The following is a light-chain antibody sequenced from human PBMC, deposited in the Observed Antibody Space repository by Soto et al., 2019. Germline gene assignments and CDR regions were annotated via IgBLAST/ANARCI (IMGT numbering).Light chain of an antibody. V-gene: IGKV3-15*01. CDR3: QQYNNWPLT. CDR1: QSVSIN. J-gene: IGKJ4*01. CDR2: GAS. Sequence: EMVMTQSPATVSVSPGERTTLSCRASQSVSINLAWYQQKPGLAPRLLIYGASTRATGIPARFSGSGSGTEFTLTISSLQSEDFAVYYCQQYNNWPLTFGGGTKVEIK.